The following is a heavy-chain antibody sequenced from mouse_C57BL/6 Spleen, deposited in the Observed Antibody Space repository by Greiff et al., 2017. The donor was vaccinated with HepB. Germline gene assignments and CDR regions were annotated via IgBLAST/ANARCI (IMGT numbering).Heavy chain of an antibody. CDR3: ARRSSGYSYFDY. J-gene: IGHJ2*01. Sequence: DVQLQESGGGLVQPGGSLKLSCAASGFTFSDYYMYWVRQTPEKRLEWVAYISNGGGSTYYPDTVKGRFTISRDNAKNTLYLQMSRLKSEDTAMYYCARRSSGYSYFDYWGQGTTLTVSS. CDR1: GFTFSDYY. D-gene: IGHD3-2*02. CDR2: ISNGGGST. V-gene: IGHV5-12*01.